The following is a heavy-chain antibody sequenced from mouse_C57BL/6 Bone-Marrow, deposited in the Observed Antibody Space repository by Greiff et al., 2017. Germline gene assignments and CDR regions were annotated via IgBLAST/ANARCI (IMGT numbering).Heavy chain of an antibody. J-gene: IGHJ3*01. CDR1: GYTFTDYN. D-gene: IGHD1-1*01. V-gene: IGHV1-22*01. CDR2: INPNNGGT. CDR3: ARGGYYGSSYVGWFAY. Sequence: SGPELVKPGASVKMSCKASGYTFTDYNMHWVKQSHGKSLEWIGYINPNNGGTSYNQKFKGKATLTVNKSSSTAYMELRSLTSEDSAVYYCARGGYYGSSYVGWFAYWGQGTLVTVSA.